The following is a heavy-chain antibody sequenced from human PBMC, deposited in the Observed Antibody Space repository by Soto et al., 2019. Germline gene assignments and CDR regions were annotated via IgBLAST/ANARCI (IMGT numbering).Heavy chain of an antibody. Sequence: SETLSLTCTVSGGSISSYYWSWIRQPPGKGLEWIGYIYYSGSTNYNPSLKSRVTISVDTSKNQFSLKLSSVTAADTAVYYCARQANVAALIDYWGQGTTVTVSS. CDR3: ARQANVAALIDY. CDR1: GGSISSYY. V-gene: IGHV4-59*08. J-gene: IGHJ4*03. D-gene: IGHD2-15*01. CDR2: IYYSGST.